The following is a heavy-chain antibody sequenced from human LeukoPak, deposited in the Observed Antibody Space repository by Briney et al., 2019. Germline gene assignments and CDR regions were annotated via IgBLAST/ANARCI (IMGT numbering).Heavy chain of an antibody. CDR3: AKDRDYDFWSGYYEC. J-gene: IGHJ4*02. Sequence: AEGSLRLSCAASGFTFDDYAMPWVRQAPGKGLEWVSGISWNSGSIGYADSVKGRFTISRDNAKNSLYLQMNSLRAEDTALYYCAKDRDYDFWSGYYECWGQGTLVTVSS. D-gene: IGHD3-3*01. CDR1: GFTFDDYA. V-gene: IGHV3-9*01. CDR2: ISWNSGSI.